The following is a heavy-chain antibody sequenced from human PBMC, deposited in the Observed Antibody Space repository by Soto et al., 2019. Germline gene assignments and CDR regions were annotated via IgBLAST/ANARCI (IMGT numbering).Heavy chain of an antibody. D-gene: IGHD2-21*02. CDR1: GFTFSSYA. Sequence: GGSLRLSCAASGFTFSSYAMSWVRPAPGKGLEWVSAISGSGGSTYYAESVKGRFTISRDNSKNTLYLQMNSLRAEDTAVYYCAKWTCGGDCPFDYWGQGTLVTVSS. V-gene: IGHV3-23*01. CDR3: AKWTCGGDCPFDY. J-gene: IGHJ4*02. CDR2: ISGSGGST.